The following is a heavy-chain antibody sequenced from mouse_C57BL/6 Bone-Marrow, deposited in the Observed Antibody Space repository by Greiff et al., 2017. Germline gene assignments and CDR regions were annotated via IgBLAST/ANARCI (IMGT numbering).Heavy chain of an antibody. J-gene: IGHJ3*01. V-gene: IGHV1-50*01. D-gene: IGHD2-5*01. CDR2: IDPSDSYT. Sequence: VQLQQPGAELVKPGASVKLSCKASGYTFTSYWMQWVKQRPGQGLEWIGEIDPSDSYTNYNQQFKGKATLTVDTSSSTAYMQLSSLTSEDSAVYYCARDRYSRAYWGQGTLVTVSA. CDR1: GYTFTSYW. CDR3: ARDRYSRAY.